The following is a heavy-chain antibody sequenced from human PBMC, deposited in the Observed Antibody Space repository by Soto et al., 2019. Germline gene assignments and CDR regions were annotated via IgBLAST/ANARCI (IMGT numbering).Heavy chain of an antibody. CDR1: GGTFSSYA. J-gene: IGHJ5*02. V-gene: IGHV1-69*13. CDR3: ARVGSYGDYPFSTYWFDP. CDR2: IIPIFGTA. Sequence: SVKVSCKASGGTFSSYAISWVRQAPGQGLEWMGGIIPIFGTANYAQKFQGRVTITADESTSTAYMELSSLRSEDTAVYYCARVGSYGDYPFSTYWFDPWGQGTLVTSP. D-gene: IGHD4-17*01.